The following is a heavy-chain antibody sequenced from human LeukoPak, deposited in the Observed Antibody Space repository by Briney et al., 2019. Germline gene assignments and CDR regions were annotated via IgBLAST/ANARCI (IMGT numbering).Heavy chain of an antibody. V-gene: IGHV4-59*08. Sequence: SETLSLTCAVYGASFSGSNWNWIRQPPGKGLEWIGYIYYSGSTNYNPSLKSRVTISVDTSKNQFSLKLSSVTAADTAVYYCARHGGTYYDILTGYYSWFDPWGQGTLVTVSS. D-gene: IGHD3-9*01. CDR1: GASFSGSN. CDR3: ARHGGTYYDILTGYYSWFDP. CDR2: IYYSGST. J-gene: IGHJ5*02.